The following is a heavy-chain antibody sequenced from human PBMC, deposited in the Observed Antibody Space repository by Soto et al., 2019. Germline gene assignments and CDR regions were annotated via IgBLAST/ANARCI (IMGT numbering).Heavy chain of an antibody. J-gene: IGHJ6*02. V-gene: IGHV3-74*01. CDR3: ARVWDGRGWPTPYYYGVDV. Sequence: GGSLRLSCAASGFTFSSYWMHWVRQAPGKGLVWVSRINSDGSSTSYADSVKGRFTISRDNAKNTLYLQMNSLRAEDTAVYYCARVWDGRGWPTPYYYGVDVWGQGTTVTVSS. CDR1: GFTFSSYW. CDR2: INSDGSST. D-gene: IGHD1-26*01.